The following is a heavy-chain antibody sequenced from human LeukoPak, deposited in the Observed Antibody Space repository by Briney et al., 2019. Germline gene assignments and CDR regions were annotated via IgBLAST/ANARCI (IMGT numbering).Heavy chain of an antibody. Sequence: GGFLRLSCAASGFTFTSYWMTWVRQAPGKGLEWVANIKQDGSVKNYVDSLRGRFTISRDNAKDSLYLQMNSLRAEDTAVYFCARNYYYRFDYWGQGTLVAVSS. CDR1: GFTFTSYW. CDR3: ARNYYYRFDY. V-gene: IGHV3-7*01. CDR2: IKQDGSVK. J-gene: IGHJ4*02. D-gene: IGHD3-10*01.